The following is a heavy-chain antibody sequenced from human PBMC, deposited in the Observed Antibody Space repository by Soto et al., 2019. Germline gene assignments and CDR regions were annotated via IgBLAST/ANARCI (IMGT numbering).Heavy chain of an antibody. Sequence: PGGSLRLSCAASGFTFSSYWMSWLRQAPGKGLEWVANIKQDGSEKYYVDSVKGRFTISRDNAKNSLYLQMNSLRAEDTAVYYCAKVYDILTGYCYFDYWGQGTLVTVSS. CDR3: AKVYDILTGYCYFDY. D-gene: IGHD3-9*01. J-gene: IGHJ4*02. V-gene: IGHV3-7*01. CDR1: GFTFSSYW. CDR2: IKQDGSEK.